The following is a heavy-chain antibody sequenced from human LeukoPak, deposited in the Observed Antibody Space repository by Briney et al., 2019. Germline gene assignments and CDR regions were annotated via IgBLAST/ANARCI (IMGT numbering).Heavy chain of an antibody. CDR3: ARVRPYYYDSSGYYV. V-gene: IGHV3-74*01. J-gene: IGHJ4*02. Sequence: PGGSLRLSCAASGFTFSSYGMSWVRQAPGKGLVWVSRINSDGSSTNYADSVKGRFTISRDNAKNTLYLQMNSLRAEDTAVYYCARVRPYYYDSSGYYVWGQGTLVTVSS. CDR2: INSDGSST. CDR1: GFTFSSYG. D-gene: IGHD3-22*01.